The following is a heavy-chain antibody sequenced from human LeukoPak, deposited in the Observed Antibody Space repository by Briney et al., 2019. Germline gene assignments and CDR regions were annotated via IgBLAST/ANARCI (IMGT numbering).Heavy chain of an antibody. CDR1: GFTFSSYE. CDR2: ISSSGSTI. D-gene: IGHD6-13*01. J-gene: IGHJ4*02. Sequence: GGSLRLSCAASGFTFSSYEMNWVRQAPGKGLEWVSYISSSGSTIYYADSVKGRFTISRDNSKNTLYLQMNSLRAEDTAVYYCARDPPIAAAGTFDYWGQGTLVTVSS. CDR3: ARDPPIAAAGTFDY. V-gene: IGHV3-48*03.